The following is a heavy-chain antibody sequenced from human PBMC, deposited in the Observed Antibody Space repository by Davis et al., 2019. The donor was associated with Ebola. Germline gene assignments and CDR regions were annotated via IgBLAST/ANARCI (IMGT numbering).Heavy chain of an antibody. D-gene: IGHD6-13*01. Sequence: SETLSLTCAVYGGSFSGYYWSWIRQPPGKGLEWIGYIYYSGSTNYNPSLKSRVTISVDTSKNQFSLKLSSVTAADTAVYYCARVPGIAAAGTEDYYYYGMDVWGQGTTVTVSS. CDR1: GGSFSGYY. J-gene: IGHJ6*02. CDR3: ARVPGIAAAGTEDYYYYGMDV. CDR2: IYYSGST. V-gene: IGHV4-34*01.